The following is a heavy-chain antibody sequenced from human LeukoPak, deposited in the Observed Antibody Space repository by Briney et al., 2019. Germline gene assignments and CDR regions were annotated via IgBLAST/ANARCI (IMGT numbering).Heavy chain of an antibody. CDR3: ARVKDHRGIAVAGSDY. CDR2: IYSGGST. J-gene: IGHJ4*02. D-gene: IGHD6-13*01. V-gene: IGHV3-66*01. CDR1: GFTVSSNY. Sequence: PGGSLRLSCAASGFTVSSNYMSWVRQAPGKGLEWVSVIYSGGSTYYADSLKGRFTISRDNAKNSMYLQMNSLRTEDTAVYYCARVKDHRGIAVAGSDYWGQGTLVTVSS.